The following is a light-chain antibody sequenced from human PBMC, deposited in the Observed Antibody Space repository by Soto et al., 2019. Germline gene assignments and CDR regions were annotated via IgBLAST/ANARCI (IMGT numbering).Light chain of an antibody. CDR3: EPYDDSTALP. Sequence: DIQMTQSPSSLSASVGDRVTITCQASQDINSRLNWYQQKPVKAPKLLIYDVSNLQTGVPSRFSGSGSAAEFTFTNSSLQPEDFAKSFCEPYDDSTALPFGGGTNLEMK. CDR1: QDINSR. CDR2: DVS. J-gene: IGKJ4*01. V-gene: IGKV1-33*01.